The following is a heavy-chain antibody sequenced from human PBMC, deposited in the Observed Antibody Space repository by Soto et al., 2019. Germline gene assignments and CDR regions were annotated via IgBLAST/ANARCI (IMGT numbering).Heavy chain of an antibody. J-gene: IGHJ4*02. CDR1: GFSLSSYW. D-gene: IGHD6-13*01. Sequence: GGSLRLSCAASGFSLSSYWVSWVRQAPGKGLEWVANIKQDGSDKYYVDSVKGRFTISRDNAKNSVYLQMNSLRADDTAVYYCASAIAAAGSCWGQGTLVTVSS. CDR2: IKQDGSDK. V-gene: IGHV3-7*01. CDR3: ASAIAAAGSC.